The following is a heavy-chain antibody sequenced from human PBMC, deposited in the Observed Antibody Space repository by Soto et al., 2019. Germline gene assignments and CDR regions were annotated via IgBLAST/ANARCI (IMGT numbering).Heavy chain of an antibody. CDR1: GGTFNTYT. V-gene: IGHV1-69*02. CDR2: IIPMLTVT. Sequence: QVHLIQPGAEVKKPGSSVKVSCKAAGGTFNTYTLIWVRQAPGHGLEWMGRIIPMLTVTNSAQKFQGRLTLTADKSTGTAFMELTSLRSDDTAVYYCSIGSWSAETFDVWGQGTMVTVSS. CDR3: SIGSWSAETFDV. J-gene: IGHJ3*01. D-gene: IGHD2-2*01.